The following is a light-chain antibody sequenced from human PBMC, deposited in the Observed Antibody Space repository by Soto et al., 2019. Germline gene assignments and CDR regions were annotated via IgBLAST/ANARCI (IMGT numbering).Light chain of an antibody. V-gene: IGLV3-27*01. CDR3: YSAADNNRGV. CDR1: VLAKKY. Sequence: SYELTQPSSVSVSPGQTARITGSGDVLAKKYVRWFQQKPGQASGLVIYKDSERPSGIAERFSGSSSGTTVTLTLSGAKVEGEADYYCYSAADNNRGVFGGGTKLTVL. J-gene: IGLJ2*01. CDR2: KDS.